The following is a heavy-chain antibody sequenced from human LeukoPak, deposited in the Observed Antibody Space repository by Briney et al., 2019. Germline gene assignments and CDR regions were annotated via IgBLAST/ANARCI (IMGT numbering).Heavy chain of an antibody. J-gene: IGHJ5*01. CDR3: AGTLEGPNWFDY. Sequence: SETLSLTCNVSGGSINSYNWSWLRQPPGKGLEWIGYIYYSGSTKYNPSLKSRVSISVDTPKNSFALRLSSVTAADAAVYYCAGTLEGPNWFDYWGQGAQVTVSS. CDR2: IYYSGST. CDR1: GGSINSYN. D-gene: IGHD3-3*01. V-gene: IGHV4-59*08.